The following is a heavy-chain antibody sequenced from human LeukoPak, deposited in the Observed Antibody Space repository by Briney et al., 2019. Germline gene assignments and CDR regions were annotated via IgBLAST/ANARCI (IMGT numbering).Heavy chain of an antibody. J-gene: IGHJ4*02. CDR2: ISSSSSTI. CDR3: ATVSGSGWFFDY. V-gene: IGHV3-48*01. Sequence: GGSLRLSCAASGFTFSSYSMNWVRQAPGKGLEWVSYISSSSSTIYYADSVKGRFTISRDNSKNTLYLQMNSLRAEDTAVYYCATVSGSGWFFDYWGQGTLVTVSS. CDR1: GFTFSSYS. D-gene: IGHD6-19*01.